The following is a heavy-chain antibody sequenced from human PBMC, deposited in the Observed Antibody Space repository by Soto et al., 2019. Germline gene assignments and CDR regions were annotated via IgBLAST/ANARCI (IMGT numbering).Heavy chain of an antibody. Sequence: SETLSLTCTVSGGAISNYYWSWIRQPPGKGLEWIGYIYNSGSTNYNPSLKSRVTISVDTSKNQFSLKVNSVTAADTAIYYCARETYNRNWNHYFDYWGQGTLVTVSS. J-gene: IGHJ4*02. D-gene: IGHD1-7*01. CDR2: IYNSGST. CDR1: GGAISNYY. CDR3: ARETYNRNWNHYFDY. V-gene: IGHV4-59*01.